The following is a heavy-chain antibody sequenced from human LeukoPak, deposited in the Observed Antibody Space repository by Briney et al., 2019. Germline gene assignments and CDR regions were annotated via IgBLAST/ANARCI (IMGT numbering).Heavy chain of an antibody. V-gene: IGHV4-34*01. J-gene: IGHJ6*03. CDR2: INHSGST. CDR3: ARWGRYYYGSGSRYYYYYMDV. Sequence: SETLSLTCAVYDGSFSGYYWSWIRQPPGKGLEWIGEINHSGSTNYNPSLKSRVTISVDTSKNQFSLKLSSVTAADTAVYYCARWGRYYYGSGSRYYYYYMDVWGKGTTVTISS. D-gene: IGHD3-10*01. CDR1: DGSFSGYY.